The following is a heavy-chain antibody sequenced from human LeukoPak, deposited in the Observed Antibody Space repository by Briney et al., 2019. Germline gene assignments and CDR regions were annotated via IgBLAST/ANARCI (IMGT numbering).Heavy chain of an antibody. V-gene: IGHV4-38-2*02. J-gene: IGHJ4*02. D-gene: IGHD3-22*01. Sequence: SETLSLTCTVSGYSISSGYLWGWIRQPPGKGLEWIGSIDGSGSSYYNPSLKSRVTMSVDTSKNQFSLKLSSVTAADTAVYYCAREAYYYDSSGYRKFDYWGQGTLVTVSS. CDR3: AREAYYYDSSGYRKFDY. CDR1: GYSISSGYL. CDR2: IDGSGSS.